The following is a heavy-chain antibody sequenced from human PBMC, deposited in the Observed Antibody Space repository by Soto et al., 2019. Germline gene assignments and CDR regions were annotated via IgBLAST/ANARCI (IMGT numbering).Heavy chain of an antibody. Sequence: QVQLQESGPGLVKSSETLSLTCTVSGGSVSSGSYYWSWIRQPPGKGLEWIGYMSYSGSSNYNPSLKRRVTMSVDTSKNQVSLKLSSVTAADTAVYYCAKTRITSTAATFDPWGQGTLVTVSS. D-gene: IGHD1-20*01. J-gene: IGHJ5*02. CDR2: MSYSGSS. CDR1: GGSVSSGSYY. CDR3: AKTRITSTAATFDP. V-gene: IGHV4-61*01.